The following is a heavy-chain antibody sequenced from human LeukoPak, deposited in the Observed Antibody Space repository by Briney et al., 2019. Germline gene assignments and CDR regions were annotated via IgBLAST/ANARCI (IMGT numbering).Heavy chain of an antibody. CDR1: GFTFSSYG. V-gene: IGHV3-48*01. D-gene: IGHD6-13*01. CDR3: ARDPLSSSSFDL. Sequence: GGTLRLSCAASGFTFSSYGMSWVRQAPGKGLEWVSYISSRSATIYYADSVKGRFTISRDNAKNSLCLQMNSLRAEDTAVYYCARDPLSSSSFDLWGQGTLVTVSS. CDR2: ISSRSATI. J-gene: IGHJ4*02.